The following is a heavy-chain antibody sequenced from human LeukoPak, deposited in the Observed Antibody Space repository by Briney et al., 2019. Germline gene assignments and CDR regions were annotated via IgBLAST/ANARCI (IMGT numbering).Heavy chain of an antibody. CDR2: ISDDGNKQ. D-gene: IGHD4-17*01. Sequence: PGRSLRLSCAASGFTFSNYAMHWVRQTPGMGLEWVAVISDDGNKQYYIDSVKGRFTISRDNSKNTLYLQMGSLRGEDTGIYYCARDGPSASVHFDYWGQGTLVTVSS. V-gene: IGHV3-30*04. CDR3: ARDGPSASVHFDY. CDR1: GFTFSNYA. J-gene: IGHJ4*02.